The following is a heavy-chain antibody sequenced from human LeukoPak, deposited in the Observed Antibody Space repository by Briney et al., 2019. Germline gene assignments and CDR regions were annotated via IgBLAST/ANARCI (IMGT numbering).Heavy chain of an antibody. J-gene: IGHJ6*02. V-gene: IGHV1-8*01. CDR3: ARDVGYCSSTSCYTDYYYGMDV. CDR2: MNSNSGNI. Sequence: ASVKVSCKASGYTFTSYDINWVRQATGQGLEWMGWMNSNSGNIGYAQKFQGRVTMTRNTSISTAYMELRSLRSDDTAVYYCARDVGYCSSTSCYTDYYYGMDVWGQGTTVTVSS. CDR1: GYTFTSYD. D-gene: IGHD2-2*02.